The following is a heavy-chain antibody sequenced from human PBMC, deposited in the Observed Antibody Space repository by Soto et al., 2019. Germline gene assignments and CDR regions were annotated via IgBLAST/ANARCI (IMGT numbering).Heavy chain of an antibody. V-gene: IGHV4-59*01. CDR1: GGSISSYY. CDR3: ARGEAVSRDFDY. CDR2: IYYSGST. Sequence: SETLSLTCTVSGGSISSYYWSWIRQPPGKGLEWIGYIYYSGSTNYNPSLKSRVTISVDTSKNQFSLKLSSVTAAGTGVEYWARGEAVSRDFDYWGQGTLVTGSS. J-gene: IGHJ4*02.